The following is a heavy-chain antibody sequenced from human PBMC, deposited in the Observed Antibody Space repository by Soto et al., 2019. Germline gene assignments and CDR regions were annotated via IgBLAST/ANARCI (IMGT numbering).Heavy chain of an antibody. CDR2: FYYSGYT. CDR3: ARHNGPLYVGYYYDMDV. J-gene: IGHJ6*02. V-gene: IGHV4-39*01. D-gene: IGHD3-16*01. Sequence: VSNESRKRSSLFYGCIRLNTRKGLEWRGRFYYSGYTYYNPSLKSRVTISVDTSKNQFSLKLSSVTAADTAVYYCARHNGPLYVGYYYDMDVWGQGTTVTVSS. CDR1: NESRKRSSLF.